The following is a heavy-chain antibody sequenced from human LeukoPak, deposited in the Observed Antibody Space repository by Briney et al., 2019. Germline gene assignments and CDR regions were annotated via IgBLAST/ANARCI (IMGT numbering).Heavy chain of an antibody. CDR2: ISGSGGST. D-gene: IGHD3-22*01. Sequence: PGGSLRLSCAASGFTFSSYAMSWVRQAPGKGPEWVSAISGSGGSTYYADSVKGRFTTSRDNSKNTLYLQMNSLRAEDTAVYYCAKVPGYYYDSSGYLFDYWGQGTLVTVSS. CDR1: GFTFSSYA. J-gene: IGHJ4*02. CDR3: AKVPGYYYDSSGYLFDY. V-gene: IGHV3-23*01.